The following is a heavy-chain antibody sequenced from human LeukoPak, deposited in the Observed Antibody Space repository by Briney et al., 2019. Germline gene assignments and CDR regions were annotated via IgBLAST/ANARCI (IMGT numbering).Heavy chain of an antibody. Sequence: GGSLRLSCAASGFTFSDYYMGWIRQAPGKGLEWVSYISSSGNIVYYTDSVKGRFTISRDNAKNSLFLQMNSLRAEDTAVYFCASFQWLRYFDFWGQGTLVTVSS. CDR1: GFTFSDYY. CDR2: ISSSGNIV. CDR3: ASFQWLRYFDF. V-gene: IGHV3-11*01. D-gene: IGHD5-12*01. J-gene: IGHJ4*02.